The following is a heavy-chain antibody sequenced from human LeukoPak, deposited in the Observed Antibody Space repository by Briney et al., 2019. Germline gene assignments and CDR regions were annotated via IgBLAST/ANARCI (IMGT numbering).Heavy chain of an antibody. CDR2: IIPILGIA. Sequence: SVKASCKASGGTFSSYAISWVRQAPGQGLEWMGRIIPILGIANHAQKFQGRVTITAEKSTSTAYMELSSLRSEDTAVYYCARDPGFFYYGMDVWGQGTTVTVSS. V-gene: IGHV1-69*04. J-gene: IGHJ6*02. CDR3: ARDPGFFYYGMDV. CDR1: GGTFSSYA. D-gene: IGHD3-10*01.